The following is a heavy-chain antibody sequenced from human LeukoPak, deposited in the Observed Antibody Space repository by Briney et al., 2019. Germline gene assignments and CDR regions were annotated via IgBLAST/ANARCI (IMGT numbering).Heavy chain of an antibody. J-gene: IGHJ4*02. CDR1: GGSISSSSYY. D-gene: IGHD4-23*01. V-gene: IGHV4-39*07. CDR2: INHSGST. Sequence: SETLSLTCTVSGGSISSSSYYWSWIRQPPGKGLEWIGEINHSGSTNYNPSLKSRVTISVDTSKNQFSLKLSSVTAADTAVYYCARDPVTLYYFDYWGQGTLVTVSS. CDR3: ARDPVTLYYFDY.